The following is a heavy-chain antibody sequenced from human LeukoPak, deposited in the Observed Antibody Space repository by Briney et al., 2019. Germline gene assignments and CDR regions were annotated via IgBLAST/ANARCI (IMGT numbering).Heavy chain of an antibody. CDR1: GFTFGSYA. CDR2: ISSSSSYI. Sequence: GGSLRLSCAASGFTFGSYAMSWVRQAPGKGLEWVSSISSSSSYIYYADSVKGRFTISRDNAKNSLYLQMNSLRAEDTAVYYCARQWLGIDYWGQGTLVTVSS. J-gene: IGHJ4*02. CDR3: ARQWLGIDY. V-gene: IGHV3-21*01. D-gene: IGHD6-19*01.